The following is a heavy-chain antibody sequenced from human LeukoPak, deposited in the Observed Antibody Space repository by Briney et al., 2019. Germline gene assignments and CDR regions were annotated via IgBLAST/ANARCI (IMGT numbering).Heavy chain of an antibody. CDR3: ARGYQRPDY. J-gene: IGHJ4*02. CDR1: GFTFSTYT. V-gene: IGHV3-21*01. D-gene: IGHD2-2*01. Sequence: GGSLRLSYAASGFTFSTYTMNWVRQAPGKGLEWVSSISSSSSNIYYADSVKGRFTISRDNAMNSVYLQMNSLRVEDTAVYYCARGYQRPDYWGQGTLITVSS. CDR2: ISSSSSNI.